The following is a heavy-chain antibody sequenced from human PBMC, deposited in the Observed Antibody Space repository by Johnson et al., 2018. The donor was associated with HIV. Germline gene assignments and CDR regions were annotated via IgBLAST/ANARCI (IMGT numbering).Heavy chain of an antibody. CDR3: AREQLVLGSFRSDAFDI. Sequence: QVQLVESGGGLVQPGGSLRVSCAASGFIFSDYYLTWIRQAPGKGLEWISYISNSASAIYYADSVKGRFTISRDNAKTSLYLQMNSLRAEDTAVYYCAREQLVLGSFRSDAFDIWGQGTMVTVSS. J-gene: IGHJ3*02. D-gene: IGHD6-13*01. CDR1: GFIFSDYY. CDR2: ISNSASAI. V-gene: IGHV3-11*04.